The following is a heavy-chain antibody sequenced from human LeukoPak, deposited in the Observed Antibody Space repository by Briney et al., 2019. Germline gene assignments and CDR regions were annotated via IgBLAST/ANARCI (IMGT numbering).Heavy chain of an antibody. CDR3: STSRFCSSTSCLFPFDN. J-gene: IGHJ4*02. D-gene: IGHD2-2*01. CDR1: GFTFSSYN. V-gene: IGHV3-21*01. CDR2: ISSSSSYI. Sequence: GGSLRLSCAASGFTFSSYNMTWVRQAPGKGLEWVSSISSSSSYIYYADSLKGRFTISRDNAKNSLYLQINSLRAEDTAVYYCSTSRFCSSTSCLFPFDNWGQGTLVTVSP.